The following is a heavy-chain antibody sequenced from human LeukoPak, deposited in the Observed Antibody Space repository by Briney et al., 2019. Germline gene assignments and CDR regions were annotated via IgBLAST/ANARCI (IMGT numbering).Heavy chain of an antibody. V-gene: IGHV3-30*02. D-gene: IGHD2-2*01. CDR1: GFTFSGSG. CDR3: ARSPTSWYFDY. J-gene: IGHJ4*02. CDR2: IRYHGSDK. Sequence: GESLRLSCAASGFTFSGSGMHWVRPAPGKGLEWVAFIRYHGSDKYYADSVKGRFTISRDNSKNTLYLQMNSLRPEDTSVYFCARSPTSWYFDYWGQGTLVIVSS.